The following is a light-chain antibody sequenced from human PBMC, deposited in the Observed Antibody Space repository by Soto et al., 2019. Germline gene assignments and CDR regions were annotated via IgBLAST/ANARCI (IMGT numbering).Light chain of an antibody. Sequence: EIVMTKSPPTLSVSPGERATLSCRASQSVGSNLAWYQHKPGQAPRLLIYGASTRATGIPARISGSGSGTDFTLTISSLQSEDFAIYFCQQYNNWPPDRTFGQGTKVEIK. J-gene: IGKJ1*01. V-gene: IGKV3-15*01. CDR1: QSVGSN. CDR3: QQYNNWPPDRT. CDR2: GAS.